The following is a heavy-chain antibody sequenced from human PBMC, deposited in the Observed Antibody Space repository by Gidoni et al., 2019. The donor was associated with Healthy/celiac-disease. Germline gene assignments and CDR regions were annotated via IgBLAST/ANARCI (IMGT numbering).Heavy chain of an antibody. D-gene: IGHD6-19*01. CDR3: ARHVGDIAVAGTSFDY. CDR2: IYYSGST. Sequence: QLQLQESGPGLVKPSETLSLTCTVSGGSISSSRYYWGWIRQPPGKGLEWIGSIYYSGSTYYNPSLKSRVTISVDTSKNQFSLKLSSVTAADTAVYYCARHVGDIAVAGTSFDYWGQGTLVTVSS. CDR1: GGSISSSRYY. V-gene: IGHV4-39*01. J-gene: IGHJ4*02.